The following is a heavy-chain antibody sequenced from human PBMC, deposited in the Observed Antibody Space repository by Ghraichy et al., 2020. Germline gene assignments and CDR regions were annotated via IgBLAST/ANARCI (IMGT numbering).Heavy chain of an antibody. D-gene: IGHD6-19*01. J-gene: IGHJ4*02. CDR2: ISSSSSYI. V-gene: IGHV3-21*01. CDR3: ARKIAVADHRAVDY. Sequence: GGSLRLSCAASGFTFSSYSMNWVRQAPGKGLEWVSSISSSSSYIYYADSVKGRFTISRDNAKNSLYLQMNSLRAEDTAVYYCARKIAVADHRAVDYWGQGTLVTVSS. CDR1: GFTFSSYS.